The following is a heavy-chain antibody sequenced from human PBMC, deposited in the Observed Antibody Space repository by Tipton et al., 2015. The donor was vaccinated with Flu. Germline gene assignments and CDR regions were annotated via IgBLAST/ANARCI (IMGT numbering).Heavy chain of an antibody. J-gene: IGHJ4*02. CDR2: FGATGGNT. V-gene: IGHV3-23*01. CDR3: AKVIPELVAGLDY. D-gene: IGHD6-19*01. CDR1: GFTFSRYG. Sequence: AVSGFTFSRYGMSWVRQAPGKGLEWVSGFGATGGNTYFADSVKGRFTISRDNFKNTLYLQMNSLRAEDTAVYYCAKVIPELVAGLDYWGQGTLVTVSS.